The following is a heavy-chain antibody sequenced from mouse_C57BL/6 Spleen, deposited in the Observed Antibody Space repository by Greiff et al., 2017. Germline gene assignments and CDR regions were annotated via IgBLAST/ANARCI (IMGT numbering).Heavy chain of an antibody. J-gene: IGHJ2*01. Sequence: EVQLQQSGPELVKPGASVKISCTASGYSFTGYYMNWVKQSPEKSLEWIGEINPSTGGTTYNQKFKAKATLTVDKSSSTAYMQLKSLTSEDSAVYYCARGGNNYFDYWGQGTTLTVSS. V-gene: IGHV1-42*01. D-gene: IGHD2-1*01. CDR2: INPSTGGT. CDR3: ARGGNNYFDY. CDR1: GYSFTGYY.